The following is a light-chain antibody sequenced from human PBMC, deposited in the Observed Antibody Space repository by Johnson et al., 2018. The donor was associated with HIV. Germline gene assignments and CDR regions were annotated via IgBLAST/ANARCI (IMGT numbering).Light chain of an antibody. CDR1: SSNIENNY. J-gene: IGLJ1*01. Sequence: QAVLTQPPSVSAAPGQKVTISCSGSSSNIENNYVSWYQQLPGTAPKLLIYDNNKRPSGIPDQFSGSKSGTSATLGITGLQTGDEADYDCGAWESSLNTYVLGTRHKVTVL. CDR2: DNN. CDR3: GAWESSLNTYV. V-gene: IGLV1-51*01.